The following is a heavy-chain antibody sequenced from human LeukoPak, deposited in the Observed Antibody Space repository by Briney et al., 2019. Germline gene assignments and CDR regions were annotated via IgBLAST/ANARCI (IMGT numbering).Heavy chain of an antibody. CDR1: GYSLSSVHW. CDR2: ILHSGST. Sequence: SETLSLTCAVSGYSLSSVHWWSWVRQPPGKGLEWIGEILHSGSTSYNPSLKSRVTISVDSSKNQLSLTLTSVTAADTAVYYCARNGAYALDYWGQGTLVTASS. V-gene: IGHV4-4*02. D-gene: IGHD4-17*01. J-gene: IGHJ4*02. CDR3: ARNGAYALDY.